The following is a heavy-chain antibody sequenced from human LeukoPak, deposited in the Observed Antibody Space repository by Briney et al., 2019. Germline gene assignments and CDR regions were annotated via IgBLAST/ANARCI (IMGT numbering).Heavy chain of an antibody. Sequence: SQTLSLTCAVSGDSISSGDYSWSWIRQPSGKGLEWIGYIFHSGSSYYNPSLKSRVTISVDKSKNQFSLRLTSVTAADTAVYYCARELWFVNAPGSWFDPWGQGTLVTVSS. D-gene: IGHD3-10*01. J-gene: IGHJ5*02. CDR2: IFHSGSS. CDR3: ARELWFVNAPGSWFDP. CDR1: GDSISSGDYS. V-gene: IGHV4-30-2*01.